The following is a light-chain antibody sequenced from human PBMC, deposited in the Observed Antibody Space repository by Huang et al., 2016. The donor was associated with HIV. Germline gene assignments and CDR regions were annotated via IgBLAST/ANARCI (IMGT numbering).Light chain of an antibody. V-gene: IGKV1-33*01. CDR1: QNIGNY. CDR3: QHYDSLPPWT. J-gene: IGKJ1*01. Sequence: DIQMTQSPSSLSASVGDRVSITCQASQNIGNYLSWHQQKPGQTPKLLIFGASNLETGVSSRFSASGSGTDFTFTITTLQPEDIATYYCQHYDSLPPWTFGQGTRVEI. CDR2: GAS.